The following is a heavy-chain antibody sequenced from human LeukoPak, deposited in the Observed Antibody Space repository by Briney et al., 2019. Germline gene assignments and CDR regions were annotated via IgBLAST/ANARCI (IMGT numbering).Heavy chain of an antibody. Sequence: SEILSLTCAVSAYSISSSNWWAWIRQPPGKGLEWIGYIYYSGGTYYNPSLKSRVTISVDTSKNQFSLKLSSVTAADTAVYYCARHTVVTPEDAFDIWGQGTMVTVSS. CDR1: AYSISSSNW. CDR2: IYYSGGT. D-gene: IGHD4-23*01. CDR3: ARHTVVTPEDAFDI. V-gene: IGHV4-28*01. J-gene: IGHJ3*02.